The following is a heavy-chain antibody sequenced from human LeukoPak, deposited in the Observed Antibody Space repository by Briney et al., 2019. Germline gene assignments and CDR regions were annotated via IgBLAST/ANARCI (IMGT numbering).Heavy chain of an antibody. CDR2: INHSGST. CDR1: GGSFSGYY. D-gene: IGHD1-26*01. CDR3: ARLFRSVGSYYGFQDAFDI. J-gene: IGHJ3*02. V-gene: IGHV4-34*01. Sequence: SETLSLTCAVYGGSFSGYYWSWIRQPPGKGLEWIGEINHSGSTNYNPSLKSRVTISVDTSKNQFSLKLSSVTAADTAVYYCARLFRSVGSYYGFQDAFDIWGQGTMVTVSS.